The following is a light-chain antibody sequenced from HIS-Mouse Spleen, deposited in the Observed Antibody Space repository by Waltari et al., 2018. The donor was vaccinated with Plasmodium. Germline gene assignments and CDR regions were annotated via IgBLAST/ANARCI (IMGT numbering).Light chain of an antibody. CDR3: QVWDSSSDHYV. V-gene: IGLV3-21*02. CDR2: DDG. Sequence: SYVLTQPPSVSVAPGQPARITRGGNTIGSKSVKGYQQKPGQAPVLVVYDDGGRPPGIPGRFAGSNSGNTATLTISRVEAGDEADYYCQVWDSSSDHYVFGTGTKVTVL. J-gene: IGLJ1*01. CDR1: TIGSKS.